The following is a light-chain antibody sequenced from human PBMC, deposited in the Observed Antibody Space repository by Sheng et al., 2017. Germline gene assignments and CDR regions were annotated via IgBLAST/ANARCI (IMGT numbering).Light chain of an antibody. CDR3: HQYGNLPPT. J-gene: IGKJ4*01. V-gene: IGKV1-33*01. CDR2: DVS. Sequence: DIQMTQSPSSLSVSVGDRVTITCQASQDVSKNLNWYQQRPGKAPKVLIYDVSNLQIGVPSRFSGSGFGTDFTLTISSLQIEDIATYYCHQYGNLPPTFGGGTKVEIK. CDR1: QDVSKN.